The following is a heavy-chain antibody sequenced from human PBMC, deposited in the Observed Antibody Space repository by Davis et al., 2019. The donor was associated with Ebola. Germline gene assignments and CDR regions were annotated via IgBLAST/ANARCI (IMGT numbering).Heavy chain of an antibody. J-gene: IGHJ6*02. Sequence: SETLSLTCTVSGGSVSTDFYYWSWVRQSPGKGLEWIGYIYHTGSTNYNPSLQSRATISVDTSKNQFSLKLNSVTAKDTAVYYCARDLRLYYYGMDVWGQGTTVTVSS. CDR2: IYHTGST. CDR1: GGSVSTDFYY. CDR3: ARDLRLYYYGMDV. V-gene: IGHV4-61*01. D-gene: IGHD4-11*01.